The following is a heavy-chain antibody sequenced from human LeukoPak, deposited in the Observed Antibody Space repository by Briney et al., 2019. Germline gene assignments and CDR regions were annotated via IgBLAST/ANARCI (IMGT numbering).Heavy chain of an antibody. V-gene: IGHV1-46*01. CDR2: ISPSGGST. D-gene: IGHD1-26*01. CDR1: GYTFTSNY. Sequence: ASVKVSCKAFGYTFTSNYMHWVRQAPGQGPEWMGVISPSGGSTTYAQKFQGRVTMTRDTSTSTVYMELSSLRSEDTAVYYCAREGSGFSGSYYGVYDYWGQGTLVTVSS. J-gene: IGHJ4*02. CDR3: AREGSGFSGSYYGVYDY.